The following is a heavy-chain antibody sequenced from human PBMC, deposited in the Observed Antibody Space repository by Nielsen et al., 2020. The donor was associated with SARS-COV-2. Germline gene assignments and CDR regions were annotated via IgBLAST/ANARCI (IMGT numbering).Heavy chain of an antibody. D-gene: IGHD3-3*01. CDR2: IRSKAYGGTT. CDR1: GFTFGDYA. Sequence: LKISCTASGFTFGDYAMSWVRQAPGKGLEWVGFIRSKAYGGTTEYAASVKGRFTISRDDSKSIAYLQMNSLKTEDTAVYYCTRDDFWSGYYSYWGQGTLVTVSS. CDR3: TRDDFWSGYYSY. J-gene: IGHJ4*02. V-gene: IGHV3-49*04.